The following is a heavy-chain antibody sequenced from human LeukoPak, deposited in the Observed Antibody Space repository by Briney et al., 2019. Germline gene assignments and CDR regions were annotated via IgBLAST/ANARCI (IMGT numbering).Heavy chain of an antibody. CDR2: ISYSGNT. J-gene: IGHJ6*03. V-gene: IGHV4-59*12. CDR1: GGSISSYC. CDR3: AREITYYDFWGGYMDV. Sequence: SETLSLTCIVSGGSISSYCWSWIRQSPGKGLEWIGYISYSGNTNYNPSLKSRVTMSVDTSKNQFSLKLSSVTAADTAVYYCAREITYYDFWGGYMDVWGKGTTVTVSS. D-gene: IGHD3-3*01.